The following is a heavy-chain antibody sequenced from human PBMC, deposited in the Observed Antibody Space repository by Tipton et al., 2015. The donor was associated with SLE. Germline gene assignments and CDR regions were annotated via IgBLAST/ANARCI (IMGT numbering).Heavy chain of an antibody. CDR3: ARGGRELVVFTWFDR. CDR2: IYTSGST. D-gene: IGHD3-10*01. Sequence: TLSLTCTVSGGSISSGSYYWSWIRQPAGKGLEWIGYIYTSGSTNYNPSLKSRVTISVDTSENQVSLNLGSVTAADTAIYYCARGGRELVVFTWFDRWGQGTLVTVSS. CDR1: GGSISSGSYY. J-gene: IGHJ5*02. V-gene: IGHV4-61*09.